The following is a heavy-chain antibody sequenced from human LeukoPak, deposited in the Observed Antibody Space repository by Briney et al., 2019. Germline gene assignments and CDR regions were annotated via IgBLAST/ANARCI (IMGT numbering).Heavy chain of an antibody. J-gene: IGHJ2*01. Sequence: PGGSLRLSCAASGFTFTTYAMSWVRQAPGKGPEWVSAISGSGGSTYYADSVKGRFTISRDNSKNSLYLQMNSLRAEDTALYYCAKGPVVGIAVAAGYFDLWGRGTLVTVSS. CDR3: AKGPVVGIAVAAGYFDL. CDR2: ISGSGGST. V-gene: IGHV3-23*01. CDR1: GFTFTTYA. D-gene: IGHD6-19*01.